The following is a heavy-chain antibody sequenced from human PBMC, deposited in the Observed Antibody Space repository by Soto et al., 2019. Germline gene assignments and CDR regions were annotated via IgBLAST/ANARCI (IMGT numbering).Heavy chain of an antibody. CDR2: ISYDEINQ. D-gene: IGHD1-26*01. CDR1: GFTFTTFG. J-gene: IGHJ4*02. CDR3: AKVGLMGAYRKSFFDY. V-gene: IGHV3-30*18. Sequence: GESLKISCAASGFTFTTFGMHWVRQAPGKGLEWVAFISYDEINQYYADSVKGRFTISRDISKNTLYLQMNNLRPEDSAVYYCAKVGLMGAYRKSFFDYWGQGTLVTVSS.